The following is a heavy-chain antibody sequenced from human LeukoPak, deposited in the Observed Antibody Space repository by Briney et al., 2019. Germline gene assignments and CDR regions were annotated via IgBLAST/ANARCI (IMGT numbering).Heavy chain of an antibody. J-gene: IGHJ4*02. D-gene: IGHD6-25*01. CDR2: MYYSGST. V-gene: IGHV4-61*01. CDR1: GGSVRSGSYY. Sequence: PSETLSLTCTVSGGSVRSGSYYWSWIRQSPGKGLEWIGYMYYSGSTNYNPSLKSRVTISVDTSKNQFSLKLSSVTAADTAVYYCARGRARAAGFDYWGQGTLVTVSS. CDR3: ARGRARAAGFDY.